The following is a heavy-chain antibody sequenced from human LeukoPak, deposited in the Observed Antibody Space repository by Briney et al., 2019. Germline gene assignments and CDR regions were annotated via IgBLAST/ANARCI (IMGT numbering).Heavy chain of an antibody. CDR2: IDWNGGIT. CDR3: AKGPTMIVVVITGVDY. D-gene: IGHD3-22*01. CDR1: GGSFSGFY. V-gene: IGHV3-20*04. J-gene: IGHJ4*02. Sequence: ETLSLTCAVYGGSFSGFYWSWVRQAPGKGLEWVSGIDWNGGITGYTDSVKGRFTISRDNAKNSLYLQMNSLRAEDTAVYYCAKGPTMIVVVITGVDYWGQGTLVTVSS.